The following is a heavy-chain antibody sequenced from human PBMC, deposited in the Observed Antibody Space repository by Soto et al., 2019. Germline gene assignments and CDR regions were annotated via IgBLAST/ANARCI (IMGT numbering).Heavy chain of an antibody. CDR2: IIPIFGTA. V-gene: IGHV1-69*01. D-gene: IGHD3-3*01. J-gene: IGHJ5*02. CDR1: GGTFSSYA. Sequence: QVQLVQSGAEVKKPGSSVKVSCKASGGTFSSYAISWVRQAPGQGLEWMGGIIPIFGTANYAQKLQGRVTITADESTSTAYMELSSLRSEDTAVYYCAREGTIFGVVTPFDPWGQGTLVTVSS. CDR3: AREGTIFGVVTPFDP.